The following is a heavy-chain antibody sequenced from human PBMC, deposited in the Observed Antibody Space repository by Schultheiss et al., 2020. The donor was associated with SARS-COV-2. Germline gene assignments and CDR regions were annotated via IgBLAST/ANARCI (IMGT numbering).Heavy chain of an antibody. V-gene: IGHV3-7*03. CDR2: IKQDGSEK. D-gene: IGHD2-2*01. J-gene: IGHJ5*02. CDR1: GFTFSSYW. CDR3: ARERVGGYCSSTSCRYGSWFDP. Sequence: GSLRLSCAASGFTFSSYWMSWVRQAPGKGLEWVANIKQDGSEKYYVDSVKGRFTISRDNAKNSLYLQMNILRAEDTAVYYCARERVGGYCSSTSCRYGSWFDPWGQGTLVTVSS.